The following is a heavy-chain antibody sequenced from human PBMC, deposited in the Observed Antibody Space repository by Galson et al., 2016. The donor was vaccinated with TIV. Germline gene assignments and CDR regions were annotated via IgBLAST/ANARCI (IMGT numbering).Heavy chain of an antibody. J-gene: IGHJ4*02. CDR2: IYHGGST. Sequence: LSLTCAVSGYSISRGFYWAWIRQPPGKGLEWMGTIYHGGSTYFNPSLKGRVAISVDTSKNQFSLKLTSVTASDTAVYYCARGTGFSYGFWYWGQGALVTVSS. V-gene: IGHV4-38-2*01. CDR3: ARGTGFSYGFWY. D-gene: IGHD5-18*01. CDR1: GYSISRGFY.